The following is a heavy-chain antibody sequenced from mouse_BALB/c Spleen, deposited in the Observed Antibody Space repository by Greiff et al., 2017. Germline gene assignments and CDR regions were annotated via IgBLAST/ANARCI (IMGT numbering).Heavy chain of an antibody. CDR1: GYTFTSYV. D-gene: IGHD1-1*01. Sequence: QLQESGPELVKPGASVKMSCKASGYTFTSYVMHWVKQKPGQGLEWIGYINPYNDGTKYNEKFKGKATLTSDKSSSTAYMELSSLTSEDSAVYYCARNYYGSSYSAMDYWGQGTSVTVSS. CDR2: INPYNDGT. J-gene: IGHJ4*01. V-gene: IGHV1-14*01. CDR3: ARNYYGSSYSAMDY.